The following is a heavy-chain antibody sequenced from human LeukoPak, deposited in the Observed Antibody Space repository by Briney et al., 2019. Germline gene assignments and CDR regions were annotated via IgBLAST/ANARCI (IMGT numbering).Heavy chain of an antibody. Sequence: VASVKVSCKASGYTFTGYYMHWVRQAPGQGLEWMGWINPNSGGTNYAQKFQGRVTMTRDTSISTAYMELSRLRSDDTAVYYCARENDLPMIVDYYGMDVWGQGTTVTVSS. CDR1: GYTFTGYY. CDR2: INPNSGGT. J-gene: IGHJ6*02. V-gene: IGHV1-2*02. D-gene: IGHD3-22*01. CDR3: ARENDLPMIVDYYGMDV.